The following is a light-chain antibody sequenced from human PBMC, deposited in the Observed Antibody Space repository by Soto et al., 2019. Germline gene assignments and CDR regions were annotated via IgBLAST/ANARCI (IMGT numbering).Light chain of an antibody. Sequence: EIVLTQSPGTLSLSPGERATLSCRASQSVSSSYLAWYQQKPGQAPRLLIYGASSRATGIPDRFSGSGSGTDFSLTVSRLEPEYFAVYYCQQYRSSPHTFGQGTKLEIK. J-gene: IGKJ2*01. CDR3: QQYRSSPHT. CDR2: GAS. CDR1: QSVSSSY. V-gene: IGKV3-20*01.